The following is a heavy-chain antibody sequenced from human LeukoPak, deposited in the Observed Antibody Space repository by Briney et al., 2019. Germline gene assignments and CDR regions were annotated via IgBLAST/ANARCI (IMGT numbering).Heavy chain of an antibody. CDR3: ARESHQQRGTFDI. CDR1: GFTFISYG. V-gene: IGHV1-18*01. Sequence: GASVKVSCKASGFTFISYGFSWVRQAPGQGLEWMGWISGYNGNTNYAHKFQGRVTMTTDTSTSTAYMELRSLRSDDTAAYYCARESHQQRGTFDIWGQATMVTVSS. CDR2: ISGYNGNT. D-gene: IGHD6-13*01. J-gene: IGHJ3*02.